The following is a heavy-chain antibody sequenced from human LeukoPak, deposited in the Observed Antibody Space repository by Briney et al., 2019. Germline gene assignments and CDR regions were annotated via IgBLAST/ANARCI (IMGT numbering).Heavy chain of an antibody. J-gene: IGHJ4*02. Sequence: PSETLSLTCAVYGGSFSGYYWSWIRQPPGKGREWIGEINHSGSTNYNPSLKSQVTISVETSKNQCSLKLISETAADTAVYYCAIPGATWGSTSLDYWGQGTLVTVSS. D-gene: IGHD2-2*01. CDR2: INHSGST. V-gene: IGHV4-34*01. CDR3: AIPGATWGSTSLDY. CDR1: GGSFSGYY.